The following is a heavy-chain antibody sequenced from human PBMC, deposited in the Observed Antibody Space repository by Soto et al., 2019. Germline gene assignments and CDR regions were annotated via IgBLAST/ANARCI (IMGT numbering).Heavy chain of an antibody. Sequence: SETLSLTCTVSGGSINSTGYYWGWIRQPPGKGLEWIGSIYFSGSTSYNPSLKSRVTMSVDTSKNQLSLKVGSVTAADTAVYYCARHTDCGSGSSCLGSDNMDTDAFDIWGQGTMVTVSS. D-gene: IGHD3-10*01. V-gene: IGHV4-39*01. CDR1: GGSINSTGYY. CDR2: IYFSGST. J-gene: IGHJ3*02. CDR3: ARHTDCGSGSSCLGSDNMDTDAFDI.